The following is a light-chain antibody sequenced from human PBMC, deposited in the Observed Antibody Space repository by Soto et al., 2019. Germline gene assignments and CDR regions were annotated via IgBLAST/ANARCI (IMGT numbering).Light chain of an antibody. CDR3: QQSYSTPPWT. V-gene: IGKV1-39*01. CDR2: AAS. CDR1: QSIVTY. Sequence: IHMTHSPSSLSASVLYRVTITFLSSQSIVTYLNWYLQKPGKAPKLLIYAASNLQSGVPSRFSGSGSGTDFTLTISSLQPEDFATYFCQQSYSTPPWTFGQGTKVDIK. J-gene: IGKJ1*01.